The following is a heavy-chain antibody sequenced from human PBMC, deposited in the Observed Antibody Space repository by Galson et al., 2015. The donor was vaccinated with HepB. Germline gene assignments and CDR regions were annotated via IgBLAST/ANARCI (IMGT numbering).Heavy chain of an antibody. V-gene: IGHV1-69*13. Sequence: SVKVSCKASGGTFSSYAISWVRQAPGQGLEWMGGIIPIFGTANYAQKFQGRVTITADESTSTAYMELSSLRSEDTAVYYCARGGLGWLRFYHWFDPWGQGTLVTVSS. J-gene: IGHJ5*02. CDR1: GGTFSSYA. D-gene: IGHD5-12*01. CDR2: IIPIFGTA. CDR3: ARGGLGWLRFYHWFDP.